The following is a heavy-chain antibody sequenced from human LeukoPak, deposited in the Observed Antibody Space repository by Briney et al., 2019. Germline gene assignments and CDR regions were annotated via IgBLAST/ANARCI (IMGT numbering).Heavy chain of an antibody. CDR1: GFNFSIYS. CDR2: ISGSGGST. CDR3: SKLRLSGIAAAGPIDY. V-gene: IGHV3-23*01. Sequence: GGSLRLSCAASGFNFSIYSMNWVRQAPGKGLEWVSAISGSGGSTYYADSVKGRFTISRDNSKNTLYLQMNSLRAEDTAVYYCSKLRLSGIAAAGPIDYWGQGTLVTVSS. J-gene: IGHJ4*02. D-gene: IGHD6-13*01.